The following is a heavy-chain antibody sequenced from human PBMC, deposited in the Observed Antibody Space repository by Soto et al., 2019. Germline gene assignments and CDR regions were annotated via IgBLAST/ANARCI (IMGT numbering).Heavy chain of an antibody. CDR2: IRSNTNNYAT. Sequence: PGGSLRLSCAASAFTFSGSAIHWVRQASGKGLEWVGRIRSNTNNYATAYAASVMGRFTISRDDSKKTAYLQMSRLKTEDTAVYYCTLDYFGIEPFDIWGQGTMVTVSS. CDR1: AFTFSGSA. D-gene: IGHD4-17*01. V-gene: IGHV3-73*01. J-gene: IGHJ3*02. CDR3: TLDYFGIEPFDI.